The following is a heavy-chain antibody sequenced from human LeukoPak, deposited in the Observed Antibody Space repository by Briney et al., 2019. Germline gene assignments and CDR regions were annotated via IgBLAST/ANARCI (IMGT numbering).Heavy chain of an antibody. D-gene: IGHD6-25*01. Sequence: SATLSLTCTVSGPSISSYYGSWTRQPPGRGLEWIVYIYYSGSTNYNPSQKSRATISIDTSKTQFPLKLSSVTAADTAVYYGARHKRQRPDAFDSWGQGTMVTVSS. CDR1: GPSISSYY. CDR2: IYYSGST. V-gene: IGHV4-59*08. J-gene: IGHJ3*02. CDR3: ARHKRQRPDAFDS.